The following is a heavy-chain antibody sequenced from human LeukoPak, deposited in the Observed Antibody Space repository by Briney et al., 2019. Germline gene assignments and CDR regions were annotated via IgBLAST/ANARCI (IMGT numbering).Heavy chain of an antibody. J-gene: IGHJ4*02. D-gene: IGHD1-26*01. CDR3: ARTSLSYFDFDY. CDR2: INAGNGNT. V-gene: IGHV1-3*01. CDR1: GYTFTSYA. Sequence: ASVKVSCKASGYTFTSYAMHWVRQAPGQRLEWMGWINAGNGNTKYSQKFQGRVTITRDTSASTAYMELSSLRSEDTAVYYCARTSLSYFDFDYWGQGTLVTVSS.